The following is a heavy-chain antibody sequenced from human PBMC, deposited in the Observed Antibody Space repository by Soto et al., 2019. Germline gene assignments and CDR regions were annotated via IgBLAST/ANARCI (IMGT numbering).Heavy chain of an antibody. Sequence: QVQLVESGGGLVKPGGPLRLSCTASGFTFSDYYMNWFRQAPGKGLEWVSYISSTSAYTKYAASVKGRLTISKDKAENLPYPRMVGLRAEDTAVYYCARAPARRSTPEYRGQGSRVCVSS. CDR2: ISSTSAYT. D-gene: IGHD2-15*01. V-gene: IGHV3-11*05. CDR3: ARAPARRSTPEY. CDR1: GFTFSDYY. J-gene: IGHJ4*02.